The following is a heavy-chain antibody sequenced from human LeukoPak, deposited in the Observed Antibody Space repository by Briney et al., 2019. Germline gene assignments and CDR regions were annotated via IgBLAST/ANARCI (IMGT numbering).Heavy chain of an antibody. Sequence: GGSLRLSWAASGFTFSAYNMIWVRQAPGKGLEWVPDISGSSSAIYYADSVQGRFTISRDNAKNSLSLQMSSLRVKDTAVYYCVRDRTLGVRDGFILAWGQGTLVTVSS. V-gene: IGHV3-48*01. CDR2: ISGSSSAI. CDR3: VRDRTLGVRDGFILA. D-gene: IGHD5-24*01. J-gene: IGHJ5*02. CDR1: GFTFSAYN.